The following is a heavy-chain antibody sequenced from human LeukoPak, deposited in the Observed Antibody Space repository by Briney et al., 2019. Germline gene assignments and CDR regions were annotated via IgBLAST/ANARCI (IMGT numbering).Heavy chain of an antibody. Sequence: SETLSLTCAVSGYSISSGYYWGWIREPPGKGLEWIGSIYHSGSTYYNPSLKSRVTISVDTSKNQFSLKLSSVTAADTAVYYCARSPYCSSTSCYLFNWFDPWGQGTLVTVSS. CDR2: IYHSGST. V-gene: IGHV4-38-2*01. J-gene: IGHJ5*02. CDR3: ARSPYCSSTSCYLFNWFDP. D-gene: IGHD2-2*01. CDR1: GYSISSGYY.